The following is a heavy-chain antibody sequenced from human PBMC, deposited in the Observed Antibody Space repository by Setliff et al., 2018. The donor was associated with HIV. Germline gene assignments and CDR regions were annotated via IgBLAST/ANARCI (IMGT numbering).Heavy chain of an antibody. CDR1: GESLSGYY. CDR3: VRGGDSSSWYWGRWFDP. V-gene: IGHV4-34*01. Sequence: SETLSLTCAVYGESLSGYYWSWIRQPTGKGLEWIGDITHTRATNYNPSLQSRVTMSVDTSKNQFSLKLNSVTAADTAVYYCVRGGDSSSWYWGRWFDPWGQGTLVTVSS. CDR2: ITHTRAT. J-gene: IGHJ5*02. D-gene: IGHD6-13*01.